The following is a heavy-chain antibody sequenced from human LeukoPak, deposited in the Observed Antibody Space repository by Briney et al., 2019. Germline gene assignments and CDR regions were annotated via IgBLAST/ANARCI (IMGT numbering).Heavy chain of an antibody. CDR2: IYSGGST. D-gene: IGHD6-13*01. J-gene: IGHJ4*02. Sequence: GGSLRLSCAASGLTVSSNSMSWVRQAPGKGLEWVSFIYSGGSTYYADSVKGRFTISRDNSKNTLYLQMNSLRAEDTAVYYCAKMSVVIAAAEFDYWGQGTLVTVSS. CDR3: AKMSVVIAAAEFDY. V-gene: IGHV3-53*01. CDR1: GLTVSSNS.